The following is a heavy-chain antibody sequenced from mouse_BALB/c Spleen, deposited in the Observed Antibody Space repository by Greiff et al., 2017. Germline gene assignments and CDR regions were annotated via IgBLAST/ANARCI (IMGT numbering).Heavy chain of an antibody. CDR2: IYPGSGST. CDR3: TRSDYSPYGNYAMDY. Sequence: LQQPGSELVRPGASVKLSCKASGYTFTSYWMHWVKQRPGQGLEWIGNIYPGSGSTNYDEKFKSKATLTVDTSSSTAYMQLSSLTSEDSAVYYCTRSDYSPYGNYAMDYWGQGTSVTVSS. J-gene: IGHJ4*01. V-gene: IGHV1S22*01. D-gene: IGHD2-1*01. CDR1: GYTFTSYW.